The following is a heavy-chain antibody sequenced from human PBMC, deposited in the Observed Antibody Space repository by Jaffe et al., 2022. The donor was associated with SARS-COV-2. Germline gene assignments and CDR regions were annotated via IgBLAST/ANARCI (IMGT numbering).Heavy chain of an antibody. Sequence: EGQLVESGGGLVKPGGSLRLSCAASGFIFTNAWLGWVRQTPGKGLEWVGRIKTESEGATIDYAAPVNGRFTISRDASKSTLYLQMNSLQTEDTAVYYCTTVWRSGSYHFDYWGQGALVTVSS. CDR1: GFIFTNAW. V-gene: IGHV3-15*01. D-gene: IGHD1-26*01. J-gene: IGHJ4*02. CDR2: IKTESEGATI. CDR3: TTVWRSGSYHFDY.